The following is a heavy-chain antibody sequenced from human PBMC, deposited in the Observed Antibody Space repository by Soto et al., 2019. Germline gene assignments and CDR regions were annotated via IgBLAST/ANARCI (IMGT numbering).Heavy chain of an antibody. Sequence: SETLSLTCSVSGGSITSHYCSWFRQPPGKGLEWIGYINHSGLTSYNPSLKSRVTMSVDTSKNQFSLKVSSVTAADTAVYYCASEPDYWGQGTLVTVSS. CDR2: INHSGLT. CDR1: GGSITSHY. J-gene: IGHJ4*02. V-gene: IGHV4-59*11. CDR3: ASEPDY.